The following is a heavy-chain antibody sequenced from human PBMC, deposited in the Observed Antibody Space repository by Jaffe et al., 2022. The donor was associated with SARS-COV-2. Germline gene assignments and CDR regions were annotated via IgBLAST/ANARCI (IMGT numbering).Heavy chain of an antibody. Sequence: QVQLVESGGGVAQPGRSLRLSCAASGFSFSTYGMHWVRQAPGKGLGWVADILYDGRSKTYADSAKGRFTISRDNSKNMLYLQMNSLRADDTAVYYCARDYNGYRIGPTGWGMDVWGRGTTVTVTS. CDR2: ILYDGRSK. CDR1: GFSFSTYG. J-gene: IGHJ6*02. V-gene: IGHV3-33*05. CDR3: ARDYNGYRIGPTGWGMDV. D-gene: IGHD3-10*01.